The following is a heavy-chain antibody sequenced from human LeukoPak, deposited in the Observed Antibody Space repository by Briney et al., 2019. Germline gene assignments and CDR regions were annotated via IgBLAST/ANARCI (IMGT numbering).Heavy chain of an antibody. J-gene: IGHJ5*02. D-gene: IGHD5-18*01. Sequence: AESLKISCNGSAHSFTSYCIGWLRHMPAKGREWRGSFIPGDSDTRYSPSFQGRVTTSADKYISTAYLQWSSLKASDTAMYYCARRGYSYGHNWFDPWGQGTLVTVSS. CDR2: FIPGDSDT. CDR3: ARRGYSYGHNWFDP. V-gene: IGHV5-51*01. CDR1: AHSFTSYC.